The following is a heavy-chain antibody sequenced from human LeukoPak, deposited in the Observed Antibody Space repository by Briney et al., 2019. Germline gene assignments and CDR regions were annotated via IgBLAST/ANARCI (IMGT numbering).Heavy chain of an antibody. J-gene: IGHJ5*02. CDR2: INLSGST. D-gene: IGHD2-2*01. CDR3: ARGWAVVAAAIHKAYNWFDP. Sequence: KSSETLSLTCAVYGGSFSGYYWSWIRQPPGKGLEWIGEINLSGSTNYNPSLKSRVTISVDTSKNQFSLKLSSVTAADTAVYYCARGWAVVAAAIHKAYNWFDPWGQGTLVTVSS. V-gene: IGHV4-34*01. CDR1: GGSFSGYY.